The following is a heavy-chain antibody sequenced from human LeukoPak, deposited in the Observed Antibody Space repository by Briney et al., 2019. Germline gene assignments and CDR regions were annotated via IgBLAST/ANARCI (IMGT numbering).Heavy chain of an antibody. CDR2: ISGSGATT. D-gene: IGHD5-24*01. J-gene: IGHJ3*02. CDR1: GFTFSNYA. Sequence: GGSLRLSCAVSGFTFSNYAMSWVRQAPGKGLEWVSVISGSGATTYYADSVKGRFTISRDTFRNTLLLQMNSLRADDTAVYYCVKSAGKDGYRDVLDIWGQGTVVTVSS. CDR3: VKSAGKDGYRDVLDI. V-gene: IGHV3-23*01.